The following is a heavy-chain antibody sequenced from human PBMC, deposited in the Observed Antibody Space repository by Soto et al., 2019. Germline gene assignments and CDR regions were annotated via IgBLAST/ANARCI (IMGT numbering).Heavy chain of an antibody. Sequence: QVQLQESGPGLVKPSETLSLNCSVSGGSLSSYFWTWIRQIPGRGLEWIGHVYYSGHTKYNPSLANRVTFSVDTSNNQFFLPLTSVTAADTATYFCARASQYYGSGPFDFWGQGTLVTVSS. V-gene: IGHV4-59*01. J-gene: IGHJ4*02. CDR1: GGSLSSYF. CDR2: VYYSGHT. D-gene: IGHD3-10*01. CDR3: ARASQYYGSGPFDF.